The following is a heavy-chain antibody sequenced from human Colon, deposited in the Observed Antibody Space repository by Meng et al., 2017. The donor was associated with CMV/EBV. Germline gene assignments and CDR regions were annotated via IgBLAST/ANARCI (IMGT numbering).Heavy chain of an antibody. V-gene: IGHV4-31*03. Sequence: LSLTCTVSGDYMKRGGFFWSWVRQRPGEGLEWIGYTYYTGNTFHNPSLKSRAMISLDTSKNQFSLSLTSVTAADTAVYYCAGSLGSGYSELDFWGQGTLVTVSS. CDR1: GDYMKRGGFF. CDR2: TYYTGNT. D-gene: IGHD3-3*01. J-gene: IGHJ4*02. CDR3: AGSLGSGYSELDF.